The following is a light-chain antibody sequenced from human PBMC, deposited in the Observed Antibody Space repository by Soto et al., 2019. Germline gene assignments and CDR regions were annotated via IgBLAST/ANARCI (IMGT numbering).Light chain of an antibody. J-gene: IGKJ4*01. CDR2: KAS. CDR3: QQYNSSPLT. Sequence: DIQMTQSPSTRYASVGDRVTITCRASQSIGASLAWFQQKPGEAPNLLIYKASSLDSGVPSRFSGSGSGTEFTLTISTLQPDDFATYYCQQYNSSPLTFGGGTKVEIK. CDR1: QSIGAS. V-gene: IGKV1-5*03.